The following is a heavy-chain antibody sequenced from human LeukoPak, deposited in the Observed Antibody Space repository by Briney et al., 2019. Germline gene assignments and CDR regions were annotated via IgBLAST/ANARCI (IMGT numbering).Heavy chain of an antibody. Sequence: ASVKVSCMTSGYTFSGHYMHWVRQAPGQGLEWMGWVNPNTSNTNYKQKFQGRVTMTRATSISTAYMELSRLTSDDTAVYYCARSRTNWNEQDLDYWGQGTLVTVSS. V-gene: IGHV1-2*02. CDR1: GYTFSGHY. J-gene: IGHJ4*02. D-gene: IGHD1-1*01. CDR3: ARSRTNWNEQDLDY. CDR2: VNPNTSNT.